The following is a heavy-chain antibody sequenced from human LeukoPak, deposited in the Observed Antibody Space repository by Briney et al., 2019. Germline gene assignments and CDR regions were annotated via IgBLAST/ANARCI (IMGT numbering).Heavy chain of an antibody. CDR1: GFTVSSNY. J-gene: IGHJ4*02. CDR3: ARDGTGDRWGHFDY. D-gene: IGHD7-27*01. CDR2: IYSGGST. Sequence: QSGGSQTLFCAASGFTVSSNYMSWVRQAPGKGLEWVSVIYSGGSTYYADAVKGRFTTATDNPKNTLYLQMNSLRAEDTAVYYCARDGTGDRWGHFDYCGQGTLVTVSS. V-gene: IGHV3-53*01.